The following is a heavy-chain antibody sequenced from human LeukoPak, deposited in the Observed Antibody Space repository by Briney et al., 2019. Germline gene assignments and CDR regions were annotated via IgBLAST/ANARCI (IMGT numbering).Heavy chain of an antibody. Sequence: SVKVSCKASGGTFSSYAISWVRQAPGQGLEWMGGIIPIFGTANYAQKFQGRVSITRDTSASTAYMELRSLRSEDMAVYYCARGASGWSHGVYYYYMDVWGKGTTVTVSS. CDR3: ARGASGWSHGVYYYYMDV. CDR2: IIPIFGTA. V-gene: IGHV1-69*05. D-gene: IGHD6-19*01. J-gene: IGHJ6*03. CDR1: GGTFSSYA.